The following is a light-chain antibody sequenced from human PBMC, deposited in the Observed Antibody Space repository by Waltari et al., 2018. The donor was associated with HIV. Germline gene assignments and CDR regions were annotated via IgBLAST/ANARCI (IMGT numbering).Light chain of an antibody. CDR3: QQTYRIPLT. CDR1: ESIFNF. CDR2: HAS. V-gene: IGKV1-39*01. Sequence: DIQMTQTPSSLSVSIGDRVTITCRASESIFNFVNWYQQKPGKAPQVLIYHASGLLGGVPSRFSGRASGADYTLTISNVQPEDFATYFCQQTYRIPLTFGPGTKVDIK. J-gene: IGKJ3*01.